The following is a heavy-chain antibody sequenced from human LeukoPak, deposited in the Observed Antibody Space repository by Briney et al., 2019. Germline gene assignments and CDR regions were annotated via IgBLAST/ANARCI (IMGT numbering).Heavy chain of an antibody. D-gene: IGHD3-16*01. Sequence: PGESLRLSCAASEFTFSSYWMSWVRQAPGKGLEWVANIKQDGSEKYYVDSVKGRFTISRDNAKNSLHLQMNSLRAEDTAVYYCARGLWADYWGQGTLVTVSS. CDR1: EFTFSSYW. V-gene: IGHV3-7*01. CDR2: IKQDGSEK. CDR3: ARGLWADY. J-gene: IGHJ4*02.